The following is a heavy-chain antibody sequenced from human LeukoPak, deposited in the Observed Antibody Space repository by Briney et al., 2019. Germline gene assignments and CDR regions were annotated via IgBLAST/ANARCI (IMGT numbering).Heavy chain of an antibody. D-gene: IGHD2-2*01. Sequence: ASVKISRKVSGYTFTDYYMHWVQQAPGKGLEWMGLVDPEDGETIYAEKFQGRVTITADTSTDTAYTELSSLRSEDTAVYYCATDHDDIVVVPAAKKRQDLKNWGQGTLVTVSS. CDR1: GYTFTDYY. CDR2: VDPEDGET. CDR3: ATDHDDIVVVPAAKKRQDLKN. J-gene: IGHJ4*02. V-gene: IGHV1-69-2*01.